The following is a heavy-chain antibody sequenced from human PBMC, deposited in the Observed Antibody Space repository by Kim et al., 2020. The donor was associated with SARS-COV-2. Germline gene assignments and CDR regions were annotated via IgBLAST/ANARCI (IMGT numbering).Heavy chain of an antibody. CDR3: ARGVSSNYDYVWGSYRYLDY. D-gene: IGHD3-16*02. V-gene: IGHV1-69*02. Sequence: SVKVSCKASGGTFSSYTISWVRQAPGQGLEWMGRIIPILGIANYAQKFQGRVTITADKSTSTAYMELSSLRSEDTAVYYCARGVSSNYDYVWGSYRYLDYWGQGTLVTVSS. CDR2: IIPILGIA. CDR1: GGTFSSYT. J-gene: IGHJ4*02.